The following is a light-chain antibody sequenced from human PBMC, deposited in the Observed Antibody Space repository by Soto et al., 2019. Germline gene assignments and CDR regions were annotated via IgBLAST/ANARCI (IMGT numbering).Light chain of an antibody. CDR3: QRFYRPYMYT. CDR1: QSVLDSSNNKNY. CDR2: WAS. V-gene: IGKV4-1*01. Sequence: DIVMTQSPDSLAVSLGERATINCKSSQSVLDSSNNKNYLAWFQQKPGQPPRLLIHWASIRESGVPDRFSGSGSGTDFTLTISSLQAEDVAVYYCQRFYRPYMYTFGQGTRLQI. J-gene: IGKJ2*01.